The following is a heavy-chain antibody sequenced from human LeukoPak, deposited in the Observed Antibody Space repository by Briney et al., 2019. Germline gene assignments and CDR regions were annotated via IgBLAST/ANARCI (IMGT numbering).Heavy chain of an antibody. D-gene: IGHD2-21*02. Sequence: SETLSLTCAVSGGSIINSNWWSWVRQPPGKGLEWIGEVFHNGSTNYNPSLKSRVTISVDKSKNQFSLKMNSVTAADTAVYLCARYCGTDCYSGPPHAFDVWGQGTMVTVSS. J-gene: IGHJ3*01. CDR3: ARYCGTDCYSGPPHAFDV. V-gene: IGHV4-4*02. CDR1: GGSIINSNW. CDR2: VFHNGST.